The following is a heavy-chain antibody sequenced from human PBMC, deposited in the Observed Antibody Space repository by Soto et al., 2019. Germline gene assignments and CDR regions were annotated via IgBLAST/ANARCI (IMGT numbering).Heavy chain of an antibody. CDR1: GFTFSAYS. CDR2: ISSDRGTI. D-gene: IGHD1-26*01. CDR3: VRDGGSDAPHDY. Sequence: EVQLVESGGGLVEPGGSLSLSCVASGFTFSAYSMNWVRRAPGKGLEWVSYISSDRGTIYFGDSVKGRFTISRDNAKNSLYLQMNSLRDEDTAVYYCVRDGGSDAPHDYWGQGTLVTVSS. J-gene: IGHJ4*02. V-gene: IGHV3-48*02.